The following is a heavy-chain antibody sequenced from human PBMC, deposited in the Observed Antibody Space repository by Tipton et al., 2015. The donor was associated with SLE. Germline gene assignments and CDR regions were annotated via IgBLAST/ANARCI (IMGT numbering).Heavy chain of an antibody. J-gene: IGHJ2*01. CDR1: GGSFSAYY. Sequence: TLSLTCAVYGGSFSAYYWSWIRQPPGKGPGWIGEINHSGSTNYNPSLKSRVTISVDTSKNQFSLKLSSVTAADTAVYCCARGRYFDLWGRGTLVTVSS. CDR3: ARGRYFDL. CDR2: INHSGST. V-gene: IGHV4-34*01.